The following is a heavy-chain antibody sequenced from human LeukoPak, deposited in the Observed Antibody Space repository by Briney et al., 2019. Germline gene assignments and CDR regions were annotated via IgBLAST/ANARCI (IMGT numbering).Heavy chain of an antibody. J-gene: IGHJ6*03. CDR2: TSYDGSNK. D-gene: IGHD2-2*02. V-gene: IGHV3-30-3*01. Sequence: GGSLRLSCAASGFTFSSYAMHWVRQAPGKGLEWVAVTSYDGSNKYYADSVKGRFTISRDNSKNTLYLQMNSLRAEDTAVYYCASLGYCSSTSCYTSFDYYYYYYMDVWGKGTTVTVSS. CDR1: GFTFSSYA. CDR3: ASLGYCSSTSCYTSFDYYYYYYMDV.